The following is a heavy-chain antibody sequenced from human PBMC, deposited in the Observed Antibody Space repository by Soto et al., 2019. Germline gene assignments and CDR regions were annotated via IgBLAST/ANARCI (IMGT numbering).Heavy chain of an antibody. CDR1: GFTVSSYA. D-gene: IGHD6-19*01. CDR2: ISYDGSNK. Sequence: QVQLVESGGGVVQPGRSLRLSCAASGFTVSSYAMHWVRQPPGKGLEWVAVISYDGSNKYYADSVKGRFTISRDNSKNTLYLQRNSLRAEDTAVYYCARDREGGWLVISQYFDYWGQGTLVTVSS. CDR3: ARDREGGWLVISQYFDY. V-gene: IGHV3-30-3*01. J-gene: IGHJ4*02.